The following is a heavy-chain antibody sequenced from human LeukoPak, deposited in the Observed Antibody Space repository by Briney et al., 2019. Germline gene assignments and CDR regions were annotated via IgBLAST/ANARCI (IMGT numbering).Heavy chain of an antibody. CDR3: ARVFPPVISPGH. V-gene: IGHV4-59*01. Sequence: SQTLSLTCTVSGGSISGYYWNWIRQPPGKGLEWIGYIYYSGSTNSNPSLKNRVTISVDMSNNQFSLKLRSVTAADTAVYYCARVFPPVISPGHWGRGPLAPAPS. J-gene: IGHJ4*02. CDR2: IYYSGST. CDR1: GGSISGYY. D-gene: IGHD4-23*01.